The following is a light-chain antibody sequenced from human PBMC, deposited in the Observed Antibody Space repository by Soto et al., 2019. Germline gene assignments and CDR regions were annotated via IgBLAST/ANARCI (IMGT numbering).Light chain of an antibody. CDR2: GVS. CDR1: QSISSNR. Sequence: EIVLTQSPGTLSLSPGERVTIYCRASQSISSNRFAWFQEKPGQAPSLLIYGVSSRATGIPDRFSGSGSGTDLTLTISRLESDDFGVYYCQQYDRSPITFGPGTKVDIK. J-gene: IGKJ3*01. V-gene: IGKV3-20*01. CDR3: QQYDRSPIT.